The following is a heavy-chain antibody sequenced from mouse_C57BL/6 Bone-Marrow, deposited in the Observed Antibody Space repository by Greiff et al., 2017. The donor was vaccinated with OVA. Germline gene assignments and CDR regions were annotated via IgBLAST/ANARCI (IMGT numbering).Heavy chain of an antibody. V-gene: IGHV1-69*01. D-gene: IGHD2-4*01. CDR1: GYTFTSYW. CDR3: ALYDYDEGWFAY. J-gene: IGHJ3*01. CDR2: IDPSDSYT. Sequence: QVQLQQPGAELVMPGASVKLSCKASGYTFTSYWMHWVKQRPGQGLEWIGEIDPSDSYTNYNQKFKGKSTLTVDKSSSTAYMQLSSLTSEDSAVYYCALYDYDEGWFAYWGQGTLVTVSA.